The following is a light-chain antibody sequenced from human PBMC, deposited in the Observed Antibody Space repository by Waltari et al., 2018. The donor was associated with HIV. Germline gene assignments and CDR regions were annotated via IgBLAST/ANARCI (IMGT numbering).Light chain of an antibody. CDR1: ANVRGD. Sequence: DTQMTQSPSSLSASVGDRVTITCRASANVRGDLGCFQQTAGKDPKRLIYAVSNLQGGVPSRFNGSGFATEFTLTISSLQPEDFATYYCLQYNAFPLTFGGGTRV. V-gene: IGKV1-17*01. CDR2: AVS. CDR3: LQYNAFPLT. J-gene: IGKJ4*01.